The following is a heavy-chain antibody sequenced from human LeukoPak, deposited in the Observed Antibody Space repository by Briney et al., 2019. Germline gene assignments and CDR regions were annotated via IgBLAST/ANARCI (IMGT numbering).Heavy chain of an antibody. CDR2: MNPNSGNT. D-gene: IGHD1-1*01. V-gene: IGHV1-8*01. CDR1: GYTFTSYD. Sequence: ASVKVSCKASGYTFTSYDINWVRQATGQGLEWMGWMNPNSGNTGYAQKFQGRVTMTRNTSISTAYMELSSLRSEDTAVYYCARKPTGVNGVSYLYWYFDLWGRGTLVTVSS. CDR3: ARKPTGVNGVSYLYWYFDL. J-gene: IGHJ2*01.